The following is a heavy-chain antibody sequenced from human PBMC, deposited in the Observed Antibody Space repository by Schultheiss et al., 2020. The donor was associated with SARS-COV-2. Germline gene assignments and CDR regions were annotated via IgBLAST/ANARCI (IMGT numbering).Heavy chain of an antibody. D-gene: IGHD5-24*01. CDR3: AKEGEEMGTS. Sequence: GGSLRLSCAASGFTFSSYSMNWVRQAPGKGLEWVSSISSSSSYIYYADSVKGRFTISRDNAKNSLYLQMNSLRVDDTAVYYCAKEGEEMGTSWGQGTLVTAPQ. V-gene: IGHV3-21*04. CDR2: ISSSSSYI. J-gene: IGHJ4*02. CDR1: GFTFSSYS.